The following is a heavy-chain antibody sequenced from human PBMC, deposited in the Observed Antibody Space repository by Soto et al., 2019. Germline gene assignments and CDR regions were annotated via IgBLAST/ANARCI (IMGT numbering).Heavy chain of an antibody. J-gene: IGHJ4*02. CDR1: GFTFSSYA. Sequence: GGSLRLSCAASGFTFSSYAMSWVRQAPGKGLEWVSGISGSGGSTYYADSVKGRFTISRDNSKNTLYLQMNSLRVEDTAVYYCVKMVKGGGGIVGPGFDYWGQGTLVTVSS. V-gene: IGHV3-23*01. CDR3: VKMVKGGGGIVGPGFDY. D-gene: IGHD1-26*01. CDR2: ISGSGGST.